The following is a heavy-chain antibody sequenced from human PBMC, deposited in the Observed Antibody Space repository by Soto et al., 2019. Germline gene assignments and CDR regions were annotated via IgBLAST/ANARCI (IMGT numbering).Heavy chain of an antibody. CDR2: INAGNGNT. V-gene: IGHV1-3*01. CDR1: GYTFTSYA. J-gene: IGHJ3*02. Sequence: ASVKVSCKASGYTFTSYAMHCVRQAPGQRLEWMGWINAGNGNTKYSQKFQGRVTITRDTSASTAYMELSSLRSEDTAVYYCARDIVVVVADAPHDAFDIWGQGTMVTVSS. CDR3: ARDIVVVVADAPHDAFDI. D-gene: IGHD2-15*01.